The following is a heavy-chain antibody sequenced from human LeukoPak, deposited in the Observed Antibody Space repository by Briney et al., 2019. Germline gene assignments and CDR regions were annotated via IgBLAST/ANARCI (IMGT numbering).Heavy chain of an antibody. J-gene: IGHJ4*02. Sequence: GGSLRLSCAAFGFTFNNAWMNWVRQSPGKGLGWVGRIKSKSDGGTRDYAAPVKGRFIISRDDSRNTLYLQMNSLKTEDTGVYYCTNGVAYWGQGTLVSVSS. D-gene: IGHD3-16*01. V-gene: IGHV3-15*01. CDR2: IKSKSDGGTR. CDR3: TNGVAY. CDR1: GFTFNNAW.